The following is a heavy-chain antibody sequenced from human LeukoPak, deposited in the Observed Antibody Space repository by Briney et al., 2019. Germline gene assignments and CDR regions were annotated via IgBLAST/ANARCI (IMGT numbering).Heavy chain of an antibody. J-gene: IGHJ6*02. V-gene: IGHV4-34*01. D-gene: IGHD1-1*01. CDR3: ARDRGYTLYYYYGMDV. Sequence: SETLSLTCAVYGGSFSGYYWSWIRQPPGKGLEWIGEINHRGSTNYNPSLKSRVTISVDTSKTQFSLKLTSVTAADTAVYYCARDRGYTLYYYYGMDVWGQGTTVTVSS. CDR2: INHRGST. CDR1: GGSFSGYY.